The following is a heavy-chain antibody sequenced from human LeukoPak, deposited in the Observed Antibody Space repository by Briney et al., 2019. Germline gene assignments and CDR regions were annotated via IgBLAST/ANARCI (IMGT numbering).Heavy chain of an antibody. V-gene: IGHV3-74*01. CDR1: GFTFSTYW. CDR3: ARKRDYGGNNPFDY. J-gene: IGHJ4*02. CDR2: INNDGSDT. D-gene: IGHD4-23*01. Sequence: GGSLRLSCAASGFTFSTYWMRWVRQAPGKGLVWVSRINNDGSDTNYADSVKGRFTISRDNAKNTLYPQMNSLRADDTAVYFCARKRDYGGNNPFDYWGPGTLVTVSS.